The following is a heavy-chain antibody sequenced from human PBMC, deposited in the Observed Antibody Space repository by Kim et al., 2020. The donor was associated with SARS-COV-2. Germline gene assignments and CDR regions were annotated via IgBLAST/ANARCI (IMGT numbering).Heavy chain of an antibody. V-gene: IGHV3-33*01. Sequence: GGSLRLSCAASGFTFSSYCMHWVRQAPGKGLEWVSVIWYDGSNTYYADSVKGRFTISRDNSKNTLYLQMNSLRAEDTAVYYCARDVVGATTEDYWRQGTLVTVPS. D-gene: IGHD1-26*01. CDR2: IWYDGSNT. CDR3: ARDVVGATTEDY. CDR1: GFTFSSYC. J-gene: IGHJ4*02.